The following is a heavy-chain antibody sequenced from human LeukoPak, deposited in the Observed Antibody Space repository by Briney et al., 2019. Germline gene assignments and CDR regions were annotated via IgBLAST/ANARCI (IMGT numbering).Heavy chain of an antibody. V-gene: IGHV4-59*01. CDR1: GGSISRYY. D-gene: IGHD5-18*01. J-gene: IGHJ4*02. CDR2: IYYTGTT. Sequence: SETLSLTCTVSGGSISRYYWSWIRQPPGKGLEWIGYIYYTGTTNYNPSPKSRVTISVDTSKNQFSLKLSSVTAADTAVYYCARGGDTALVYDYWGQGTLVTVSS. CDR3: ARGGDTALVYDY.